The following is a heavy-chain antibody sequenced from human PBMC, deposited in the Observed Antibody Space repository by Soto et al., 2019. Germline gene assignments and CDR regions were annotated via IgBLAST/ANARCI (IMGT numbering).Heavy chain of an antibody. CDR3: ARLAIEYRYDDFDD. CDR2: ISTYNGYT. Sequence: QVPLVQSGAEVKKHGASVRVSCKASGYTFTSYSSSWVRQAPGQVLEWMGRISTYNGYTKYAEKFLGRVPMTTDTSTSTAYMELRSLRSDDTAVYFCARLAIEYRYDDFDDWGQGNRLSVSS. J-gene: IGHJ4*02. CDR1: GYTFTSYS. D-gene: IGHD5-18*01. V-gene: IGHV1-18*01.